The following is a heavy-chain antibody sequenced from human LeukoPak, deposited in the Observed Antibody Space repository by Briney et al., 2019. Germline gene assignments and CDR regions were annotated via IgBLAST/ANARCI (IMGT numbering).Heavy chain of an antibody. CDR3: ARRAGNYESSGYYSFDY. Sequence: KPGESLKISCKGSGYSFTSYWIGWVRQMPGKGLEWMGIIFPGDSDTTYSPSFQGQVAISADKSTTTVYLQWSSLRDSDTAMYYCARRAGNYESSGYYSFDYWGQGTLVTVSS. CDR1: GYSFTSYW. V-gene: IGHV5-51*01. D-gene: IGHD3-22*01. J-gene: IGHJ4*02. CDR2: IFPGDSDT.